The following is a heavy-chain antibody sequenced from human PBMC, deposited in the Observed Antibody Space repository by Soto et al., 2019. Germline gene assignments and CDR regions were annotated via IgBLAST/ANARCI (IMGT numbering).Heavy chain of an antibody. CDR2: INAGNGNT. J-gene: IGHJ4*02. CDR3: ERITGYCSGGSSDY. V-gene: IGHV1-3*01. D-gene: IGHD2-15*01. CDR1: GYTFTSYA. Sequence: ASVKVSCKASGYTFTSYAMHWVRQAPGQRLEWMGWINAGNGNTKYSRKFQGRVTITRDTSASTAYMELSSLRSEDTAVYFCERITGYCSGGSSDYWGQGTLVTVSS.